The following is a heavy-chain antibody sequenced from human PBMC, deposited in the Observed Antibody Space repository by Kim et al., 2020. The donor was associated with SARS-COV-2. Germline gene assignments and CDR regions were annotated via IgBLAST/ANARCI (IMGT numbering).Heavy chain of an antibody. V-gene: IGHV3-30*07. J-gene: IGHJ4*02. D-gene: IGHD3-22*01. CDR3: ARGQGYYDSSGYYSFDY. Sequence: VKGRFTISRDNSKNTLYLQMNSLRAEDTAVYYCARGQGYYDSSGYYSFDYWGQGTLVTVSS.